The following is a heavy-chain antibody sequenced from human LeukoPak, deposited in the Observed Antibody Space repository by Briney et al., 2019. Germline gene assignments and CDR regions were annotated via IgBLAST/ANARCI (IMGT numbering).Heavy chain of an antibody. J-gene: IGHJ3*02. CDR1: GYTGIELS. D-gene: IGHD3-3*01. Sequence: ASVKVSCKLSGYTGIELSMHWVRQVPGKGLEWMGGFDPEDGETKYAQKFQGRVTMTEETSTDTAYMELSRLTSEDTAVYYCATHTISGVVTYASLIWGRGTLVTVSS. CDR3: ATHTISGVVTYASLI. CDR2: FDPEDGET. V-gene: IGHV1-24*01.